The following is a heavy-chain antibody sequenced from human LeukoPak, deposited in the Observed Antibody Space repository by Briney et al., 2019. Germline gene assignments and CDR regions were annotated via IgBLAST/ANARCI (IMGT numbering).Heavy chain of an antibody. J-gene: IGHJ4*02. D-gene: IGHD3-16*02. Sequence: SVKLSCKASGGTFSSYAISWVRQAPGQGRKWMGRIIPIFGTAEYAQKFQGRVTITTDESTSTAYMELSSLRSEDTAVYYCARPRIARPSHYCFDYWGQGTLVTVSS. V-gene: IGHV1-69*05. CDR1: GGTFSSYA. CDR2: IIPIFGTA. CDR3: ARPRIARPSHYCFDY.